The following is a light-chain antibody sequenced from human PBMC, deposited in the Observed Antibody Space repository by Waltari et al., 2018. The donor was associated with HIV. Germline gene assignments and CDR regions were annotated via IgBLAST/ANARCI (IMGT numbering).Light chain of an antibody. CDR2: GAS. CDR1: QSISSN. CDR3: QRYNYLQT. V-gene: IGKV3-15*01. Sequence: EIVMTQSPATLPVPPGERATLPCRADQSISSNFAWYQKKPGQAPRLLIYGASTRATGMPDRGSGSGSGTEFTLSISGVQSVVLAVYLCQRYNYLQTFGQGTKVDIK. J-gene: IGKJ1*01.